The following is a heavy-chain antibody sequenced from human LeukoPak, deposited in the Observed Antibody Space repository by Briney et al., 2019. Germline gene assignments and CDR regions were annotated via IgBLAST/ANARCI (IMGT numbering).Heavy chain of an antibody. CDR3: ARVPYYDFQADAFDI. Sequence: RSQTLSLTCAISGDSVSANGAAWNWIRQSPSRGLEWLGRTYYRSKWYNDYAVSVKSRITINPDTSKNQFSLQLNSVTPEDTAVYYCARVPYYDFQADAFDIWGQGTMVTVSS. J-gene: IGHJ3*02. V-gene: IGHV6-1*01. D-gene: IGHD3-3*01. CDR2: TYYRSKWYN. CDR1: GDSVSANGAA.